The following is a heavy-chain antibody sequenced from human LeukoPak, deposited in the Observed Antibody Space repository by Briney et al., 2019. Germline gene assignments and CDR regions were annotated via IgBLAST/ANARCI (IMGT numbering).Heavy chain of an antibody. J-gene: IGHJ3*02. CDR1: GGSIGTYY. CDR3: ARARRGPTYYDILTGYPGDAFDI. CDR2: IYHSGGT. Sequence: PSETLSLTCTVSGGSIGTYYWSWFRQPPGKGLEWIGYIYHSGGTNYNPSLTSRVTISVDTSKNQFSLKLSSVTAADTAVYYCARARRGPTYYDILTGYPGDAFDIWGQGTMVTVSS. V-gene: IGHV4-59*01. D-gene: IGHD3-9*01.